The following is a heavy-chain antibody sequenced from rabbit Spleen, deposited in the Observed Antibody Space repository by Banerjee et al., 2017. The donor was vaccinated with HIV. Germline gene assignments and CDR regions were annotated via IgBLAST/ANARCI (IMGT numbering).Heavy chain of an antibody. D-gene: IGHD1-1*01. CDR1: GVSFSDKDV. CDR3: ARDLVSIIGWNFNL. J-gene: IGHJ4*01. CDR2: INIVTGKS. V-gene: IGHV1S45*01. Sequence: EQLEESGGGLVKPEGSLTLTCKASGVSFSDKDVMCWVRQAAGKGLEWIACINIVTGKSVYASWAKGRFTMSRTSSTTVTLQMTSLTAADTATYFCARDLVSIIGWNFNLWGPGTLVTVS.